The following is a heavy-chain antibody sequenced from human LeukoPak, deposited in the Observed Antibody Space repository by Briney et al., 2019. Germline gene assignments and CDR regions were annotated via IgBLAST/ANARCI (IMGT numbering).Heavy chain of an antibody. J-gene: IGHJ4*02. Sequence: GGSLRLSCAASGFTFSTYWMHWVRQAPGKGLGWVSRINSDGSSKTDADSVKGRFTISRDNAKNTLHLQVSSLRAEDTAVYYCARLYTRSWARDFDYWGQGTLVTVSS. V-gene: IGHV3-74*01. D-gene: IGHD6-13*01. CDR1: GFTFSTYW. CDR3: ARLYTRSWARDFDY. CDR2: INSDGSSK.